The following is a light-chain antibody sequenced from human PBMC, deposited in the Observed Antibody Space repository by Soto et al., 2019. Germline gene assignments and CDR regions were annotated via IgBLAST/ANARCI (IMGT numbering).Light chain of an antibody. CDR1: QSVSSN. Sequence: EIVMTQSPATLSVSPGERATLSSRASQSVSSNLAWYQQKPGQAPRLLIYGVSTRATGIPARFSGSGSGTEFTLTISSLQSEDFAVYYCQQYNDWPRTFGQGTKVDIK. J-gene: IGKJ1*01. V-gene: IGKV3-15*01. CDR3: QQYNDWPRT. CDR2: GVS.